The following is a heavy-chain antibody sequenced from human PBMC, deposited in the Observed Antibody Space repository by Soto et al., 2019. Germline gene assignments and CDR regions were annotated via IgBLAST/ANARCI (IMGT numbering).Heavy chain of an antibody. D-gene: IGHD2-2*01. V-gene: IGHV3-48*01. J-gene: IGHJ5*02. CDR1: GFTLSSYS. CDR2: ISSSSSTI. CDR3: ARGRFWDIVVVPAAMTWFDP. Sequence: PGGSLRLSCAASGFTLSSYSMNWVRQAPGKGLEWVSYISSSSSTIYYADSVKGRFTISRDNAKNSLYLQMNSLRAEDTAVYYCARGRFWDIVVVPAAMTWFDPWGQGTLVTVSP.